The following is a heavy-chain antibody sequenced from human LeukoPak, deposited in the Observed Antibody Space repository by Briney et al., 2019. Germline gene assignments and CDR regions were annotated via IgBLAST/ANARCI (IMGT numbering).Heavy chain of an antibody. CDR1: GFTFSGSA. D-gene: IGHD3-10*01. Sequence: GGSLKLSRAASGFTFSGSAMHWVRQASGKGLEWVGRIRSKANSYATAYAASVKGRFTISRDDSKNTAYLQMNSLKTEDTAVYYCTRERDIWFGELSPLYYYYMDVWGKGTTVTVSS. V-gene: IGHV3-73*01. CDR3: TRERDIWFGELSPLYYYYMDV. CDR2: IRSKANSYAT. J-gene: IGHJ6*03.